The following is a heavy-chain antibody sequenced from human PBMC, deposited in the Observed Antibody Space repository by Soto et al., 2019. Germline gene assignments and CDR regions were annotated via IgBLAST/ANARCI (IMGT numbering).Heavy chain of an antibody. CDR1: DGSINSDY. CDR2: IFYTGST. Sequence: QVRLQESGPGLVKPSETLSLTCTVSDGSINSDYWSWIRQPPGKGLEWIGYIFYTGSTNYNPSLKSRVTILLDKSKNHFSLKLTSVTAADTAVYYCARGYYYYYIDVWGRGTTVTVSS. CDR3: ARGYYYYYIDV. J-gene: IGHJ6*03. V-gene: IGHV4-59*01.